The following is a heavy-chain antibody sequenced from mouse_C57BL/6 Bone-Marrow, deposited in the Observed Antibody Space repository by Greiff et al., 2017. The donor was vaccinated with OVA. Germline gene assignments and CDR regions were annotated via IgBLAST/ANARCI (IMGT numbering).Heavy chain of an antibody. CDR2: IDPSDSYT. CDR3: ARPTGSSWD. CDR1: GYTFTSYW. D-gene: IGHD4-1*02. Sequence: QVQLQQPGAELVRPGTSVKLSCKASGYTFTSYWMHWVKQRPGQGLEWIGVIDPSDSYTNYNQKFKSKATLTVDTSSSTAYMQLSSLTSEDSAVYYCARPTGSSWDWGQGTTLTVSS. J-gene: IGHJ2*01. V-gene: IGHV1-59*01.